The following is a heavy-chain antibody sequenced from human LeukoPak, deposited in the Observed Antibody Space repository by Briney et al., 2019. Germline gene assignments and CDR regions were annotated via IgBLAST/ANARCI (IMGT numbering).Heavy chain of an antibody. Sequence: SEALSLTCAAYGESFSGYYWRWIRQPPGKGLEWIGEINHSGSTNYNPSLKSRVTISLDTSKNQFSLKLTSVTAADTVVYYCAREGSYSGSGSPPLDYWGQGTLVTDSS. V-gene: IGHV4-34*01. CDR1: GESFSGYY. CDR3: AREGSYSGSGSPPLDY. J-gene: IGHJ4*02. D-gene: IGHD3-10*01. CDR2: INHSGST.